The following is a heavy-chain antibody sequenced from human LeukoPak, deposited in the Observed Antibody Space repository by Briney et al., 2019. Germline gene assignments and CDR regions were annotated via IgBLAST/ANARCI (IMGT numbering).Heavy chain of an antibody. CDR2: IYYSGST. CDR1: GGSISSGGYY. J-gene: IGHJ5*02. V-gene: IGHV4-31*03. D-gene: IGHD2-2*01. CDR3: ARDCSSTSCGFDP. Sequence: PSETLSLTCTVSGGSISSGGYYWSWIRQHPWKGLEWIGYIYYSGSTYYNPSLKSRVTISVDTSKNQFSLKLSSVTAADTAVYYCARDCSSTSCGFDPWGQGTLVTVSS.